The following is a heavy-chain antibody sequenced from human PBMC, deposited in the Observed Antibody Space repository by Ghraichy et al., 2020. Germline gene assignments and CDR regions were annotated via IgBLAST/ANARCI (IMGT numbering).Heavy chain of an antibody. CDR3: AREQYCSGGSCYYYYGMDV. CDR2: ISSSSSYI. CDR1: GFTFSSYS. V-gene: IGHV3-21*01. J-gene: IGHJ6*02. D-gene: IGHD2-15*01. Sequence: GESLNISCAASGFTFSSYSMNWVRQAPGKGLEWVSSISSSSSYIYYADSVKGRFTISRDNAKNSLYLQMNSLRAEDTAVYYCAREQYCSGGSCYYYYGMDVWGQGTTVTVSS.